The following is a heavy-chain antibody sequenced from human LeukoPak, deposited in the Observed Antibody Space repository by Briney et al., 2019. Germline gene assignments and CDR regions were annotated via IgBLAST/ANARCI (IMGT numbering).Heavy chain of an antibody. CDR1: GFTFSDYY. V-gene: IGHV3-11*05. J-gene: IGHJ4*02. CDR2: ISNSSTYT. D-gene: IGHD1-26*01. CDR3: ARDLSGSYYFDY. Sequence: NPGGSLRLSCAASGFTFSDYYMSWIRQAPGKGLEWVSYISNSSTYTYYADSVKGRFTISSDNAKNSLYLQMNSLRAEDTAVYYCARDLSGSYYFDYWGQGTLVTVSS.